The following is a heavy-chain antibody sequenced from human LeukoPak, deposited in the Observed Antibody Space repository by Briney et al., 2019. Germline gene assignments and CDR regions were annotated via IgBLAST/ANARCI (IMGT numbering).Heavy chain of an antibody. D-gene: IGHD3-10*01. J-gene: IGHJ5*02. Sequence: ASVKVSCKASGYTFTSSGISWVRQAPGQGLEWMGWISAYNGNTNYAQKLQGRVTMTTDTSTSTAYMELRSLRTDDTAVYYCARDRKRTYYYGSGSYYKVHWFDPWGQGTLVTVSS. CDR2: ISAYNGNT. CDR1: GYTFTSSG. CDR3: ARDRKRTYYYGSGSYYKVHWFDP. V-gene: IGHV1-18*01.